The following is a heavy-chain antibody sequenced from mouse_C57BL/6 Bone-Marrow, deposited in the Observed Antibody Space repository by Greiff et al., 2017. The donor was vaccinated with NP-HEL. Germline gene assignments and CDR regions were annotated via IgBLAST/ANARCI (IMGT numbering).Heavy chain of an antibody. D-gene: IGHD1-1*01. V-gene: IGHV5-9*01. Sequence: VQLKESGGGLVKPGGSLKLSCAASGFTFSSYTMSWVRQTPEKRLEWVATISGGGGNTYYPDSVKGRFTISRDNAKNTLYLQMSSLRSEDTALYYCARLMNYGSSYDAMDYWGQGTSVTVSS. CDR2: ISGGGGNT. J-gene: IGHJ4*01. CDR1: GFTFSSYT. CDR3: ARLMNYGSSYDAMDY.